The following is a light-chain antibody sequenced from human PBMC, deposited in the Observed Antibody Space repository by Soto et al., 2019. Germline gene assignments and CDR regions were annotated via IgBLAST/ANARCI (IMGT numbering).Light chain of an antibody. CDR2: EVS. V-gene: IGLV2-14*01. J-gene: IGLJ1*01. Sequence: QSVLTQPASVSGSPGQSITISCTGTSSDVGGYNYVSWYQQHPGKAPKLMIYEVSNRPSGVSNRFSGSKSGNTASLTISGLQAEDEADYYCCSYTSSTNYVFGPGTKVTVL. CDR3: CSYTSSTNYV. CDR1: SSDVGGYNY.